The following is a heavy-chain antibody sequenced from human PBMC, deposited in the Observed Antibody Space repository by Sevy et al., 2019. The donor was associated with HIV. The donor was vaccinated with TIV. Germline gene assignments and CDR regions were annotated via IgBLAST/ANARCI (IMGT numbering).Heavy chain of an antibody. V-gene: IGHV3-30-3*01. CDR1: GFTFSSYA. D-gene: IGHD3-10*01. J-gene: IGHJ6*02. CDR2: ISYDGSNK. Sequence: GGSLRLSCAASGFTFSSYAMHWVRQAPGKGLEWVAVISYDGSNKYYADSVKGRFTISRDNSKNTLYLQMNCLRAEDTAVYYCAREPTYYYGSGNHNGMDVWGQGTTVTVSS. CDR3: AREPTYYYGSGNHNGMDV.